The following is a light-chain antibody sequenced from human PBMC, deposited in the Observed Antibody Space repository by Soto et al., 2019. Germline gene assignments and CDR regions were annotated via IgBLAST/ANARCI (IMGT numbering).Light chain of an antibody. V-gene: IGKV3-15*01. Sequence: EIVMTQSPAALSVSPGEGATLSCKASQNVYNNLAWYQQRPGQPPRLLIYDASTRATGISAGFSGSGYGTEFTLTISSLQSEDFAVYFCQQCRYWPLTFGGGTKVDIK. CDR3: QQCRYWPLT. CDR1: QNVYNN. CDR2: DAS. J-gene: IGKJ4*01.